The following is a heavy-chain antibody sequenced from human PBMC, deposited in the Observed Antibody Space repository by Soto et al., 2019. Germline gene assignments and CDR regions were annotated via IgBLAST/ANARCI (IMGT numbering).Heavy chain of an antibody. D-gene: IGHD3-10*01. V-gene: IGHV1-69*04. CDR2: IIPILGIA. CDR3: ARDGDYYGSGSRPFDY. Sequence: SVKVSCKASGGTFSSYTISWVRQAPGQGLEWMGRIIPILGIANYAQKFQGRVTITADKSTSTAYMELSSLRSEDTAVYYCARDGDYYGSGSRPFDYWGQGTLVTVSS. J-gene: IGHJ4*02. CDR1: GGTFSSYT.